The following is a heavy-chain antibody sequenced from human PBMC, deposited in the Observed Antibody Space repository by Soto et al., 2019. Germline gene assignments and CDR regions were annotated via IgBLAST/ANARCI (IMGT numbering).Heavy chain of an antibody. CDR1: GFTFDDYA. D-gene: IGHD6-13*01. J-gene: IGHJ6*03. V-gene: IGHV3-9*01. CDR3: AKDSSSSSYLMDYYYYYLDV. CDR2: ISWNSGSI. Sequence: DVQLVESGGGLVQPGRSLRLSCAASGFTFDDYAMHWVRQAPGKGLEWVSGISWNSGSIGYADSVKGRFTISRDNANNSLYLKMNSLRGEDTALYYCAKDSSSSSYLMDYYYYYLDVWGKGTTVTVAS.